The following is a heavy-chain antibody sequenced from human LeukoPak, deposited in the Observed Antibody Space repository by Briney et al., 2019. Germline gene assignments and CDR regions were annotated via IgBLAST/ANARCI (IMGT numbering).Heavy chain of an antibody. V-gene: IGHV3-30*18. D-gene: IGHD6-25*01. CDR2: ISDDGGFK. J-gene: IGHJ4*02. CDR1: GFTLSTYG. Sequence: GGSLRLSCAASGFTLSTYGIHWVRQAPGKGLEGLAVISDDGGFKYYADSVKGRFIISRDNSKNTVYLQMNSLRAEDTAVYYCSKTRAASDKTPHDIWGQGTLVTVSS. CDR3: SKTRAASDKTPHDI.